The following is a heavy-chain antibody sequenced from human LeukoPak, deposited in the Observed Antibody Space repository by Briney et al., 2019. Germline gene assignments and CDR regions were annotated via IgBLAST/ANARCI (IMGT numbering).Heavy chain of an antibody. CDR2: IYTSGST. CDR3: ASQHYGSGSYYWYFDI. CDR1: GGSISSYY. J-gene: IGHJ2*01. V-gene: IGHV4-4*07. Sequence: SETLSLTCTVSGGSISSYYWSWIRQPAGKGLEWIGRIYTSGSTNYNPSLKSRVTMSVDTSKNQFSLKLSSVTAADTAVYYCASQHYGSGSYYWYFDIWGRGTLVTVSS. D-gene: IGHD3-10*01.